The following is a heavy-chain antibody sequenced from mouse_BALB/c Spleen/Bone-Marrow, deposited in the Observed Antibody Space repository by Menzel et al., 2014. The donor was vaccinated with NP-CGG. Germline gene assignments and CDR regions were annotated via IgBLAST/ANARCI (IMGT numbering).Heavy chain of an antibody. V-gene: IGHV3-6*02. CDR3: AREGIYDGYWDYAMDY. D-gene: IGHD2-3*01. CDR2: ISYDGSN. J-gene: IGHJ4*01. CDR1: GYSITSGYY. Sequence: EVKLMESGPGLVKPSQSLSLTCSVTGYSITSGYYWNWIRQFPGNKPEWMGYISYDGSNNYNPSLKNRISITRDTSKNQFFLKLSSVTTEDTATYYCAREGIYDGYWDYAMDYWGQGTSVTVSS.